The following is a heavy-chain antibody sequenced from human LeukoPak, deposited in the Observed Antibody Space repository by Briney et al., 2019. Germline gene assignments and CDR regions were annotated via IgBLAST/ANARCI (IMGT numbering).Heavy chain of an antibody. CDR1: GGSFSGYY. CDR3: ARGHIAAAILNWFDP. V-gene: IGHV4-34*01. D-gene: IGHD6-13*01. J-gene: IGHJ5*02. CDR2: INHSASS. Sequence: PSETLSLTCAVYGGSFSGYYWGWIRQPPGKGLEWIGEINHSASSNYNPSLKSRVTISVDTSKNQFSLKLSSVTAADTAVYYCARGHIAAAILNWFDPWGQGTLVTVSS.